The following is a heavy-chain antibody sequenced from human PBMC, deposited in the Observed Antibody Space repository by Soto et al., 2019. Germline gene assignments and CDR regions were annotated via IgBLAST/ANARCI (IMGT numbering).Heavy chain of an antibody. V-gene: IGHV3-30*18. CDR3: AKESGGHSEVDY. D-gene: IGHD2-21*02. Sequence: QVQLVESGGGVVQPGRSLRLSCAASGFTFRSYGMHWVRQAPGKGLEWVAVVSYDGNEKYYADSVKGRFTISRDNSNNTLYLQMNSLRAEDTAVYYCAKESGGHSEVDYWGQGTLVTVSS. J-gene: IGHJ4*02. CDR2: VSYDGNEK. CDR1: GFTFRSYG.